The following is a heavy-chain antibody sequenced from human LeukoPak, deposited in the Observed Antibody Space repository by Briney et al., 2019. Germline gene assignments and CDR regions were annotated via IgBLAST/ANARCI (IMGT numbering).Heavy chain of an antibody. J-gene: IGHJ4*02. Sequence: ASVKVSCKSSGYTFTGNYMHWVRQAPGQGLEWMGWINPNSGDTKYAQNFQGRVTMTRDTSITTTYMELSSLRSDDTAVYYCMRDRHTVAVAATLDYWGQGTLVTVSS. CDR3: MRDRHTVAVAATLDY. CDR2: INPNSGDT. V-gene: IGHV1-2*02. D-gene: IGHD6-19*01. CDR1: GYTFTGNY.